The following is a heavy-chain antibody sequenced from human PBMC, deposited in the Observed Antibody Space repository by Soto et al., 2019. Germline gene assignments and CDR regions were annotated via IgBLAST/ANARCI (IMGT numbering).Heavy chain of an antibody. CDR3: AKDSSAAFDY. V-gene: IGHV3-30*18. Sequence: QVQLVESGGGVVQPGGSLRLSCVASGFTLRTSGMHWVRQAPSKGLEWVAVISHDGNNQFYAESVKGRFTISRDNSKNMLYLQMNSLRADDSAVYFCAKDSSAAFDYWGQGTVVTVSS. D-gene: IGHD6-25*01. CDR2: ISHDGNNQ. J-gene: IGHJ4*02. CDR1: GFTLRTSG.